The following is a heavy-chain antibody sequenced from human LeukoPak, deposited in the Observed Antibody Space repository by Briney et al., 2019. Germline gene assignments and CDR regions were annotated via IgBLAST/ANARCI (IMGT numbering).Heavy chain of an antibody. D-gene: IGHD3-22*01. CDR3: ARERYPTYYYDSSGYYGRYFDY. CDR2: IIPIFGTA. J-gene: IGHJ4*02. Sequence: GASVKVSCKASGGTFSSYAISWVRQAPGQGLEWMGRIIPIFGTANYAQKFQGRVTITTDESTSTAYMELSSPRSEDTAVYYCARERYPTYYYDSSGYYGRYFDYWGQGTLVTVSS. CDR1: GGTFSSYA. V-gene: IGHV1-69*05.